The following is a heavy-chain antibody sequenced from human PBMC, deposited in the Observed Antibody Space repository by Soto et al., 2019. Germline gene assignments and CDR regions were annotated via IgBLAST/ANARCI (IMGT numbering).Heavy chain of an antibody. CDR3: ARTDRDVYGLDV. V-gene: IGHV3-13*05. CDR2: ISAAGDP. CDR1: GFTFRNYD. Sequence: EVQLVESGGGLVQPGGSLRLSCEASGFTFRNYDMHWVRQGTGKGLEWVSGISAAGDPDYADSVEGRFTISRENAQNSFFLQMNSLRAGDTAVYYCARTDRDVYGLDVWGQGTMVIVSS. J-gene: IGHJ6*02.